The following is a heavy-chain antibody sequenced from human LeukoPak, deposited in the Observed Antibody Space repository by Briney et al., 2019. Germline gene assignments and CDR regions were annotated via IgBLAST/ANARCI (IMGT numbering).Heavy chain of an antibody. CDR3: ASSYGGNSKAWAY. V-gene: IGHV3-43*02. D-gene: IGHD4-23*01. Sequence: GGSLRLSCAASGFTFDDYAMHWVRQAPGKGLEWVSLISGDGGSTYYADSVKGRFTISRDNSKNSLYLQMNSLRTEDTALYYCASSYGGNSKAWAYWGQGTLVTVSS. J-gene: IGHJ4*02. CDR1: GFTFDDYA. CDR2: ISGDGGST.